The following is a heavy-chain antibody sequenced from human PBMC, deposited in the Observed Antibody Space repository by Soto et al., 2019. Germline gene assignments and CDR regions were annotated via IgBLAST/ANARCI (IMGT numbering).Heavy chain of an antibody. V-gene: IGHV4-59*01. Sequence: PSETLSLTCTVSGGSISSYYWSWIRQPPGKGLEWIGYIYYSGSTNYNPSLKSRVTISVDTSKNQFSLKLSSVTAADTAVYYCARGSSGWYGYFQHWGQGTLVTVSS. CDR2: IYYSGST. J-gene: IGHJ1*01. D-gene: IGHD6-19*01. CDR3: ARGSSGWYGYFQH. CDR1: GGSISSYY.